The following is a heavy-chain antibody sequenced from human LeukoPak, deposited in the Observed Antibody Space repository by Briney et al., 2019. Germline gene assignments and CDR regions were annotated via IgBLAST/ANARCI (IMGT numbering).Heavy chain of an antibody. CDR2: INPNSGGT. CDR1: GYTFTGYY. J-gene: IGHJ4*02. D-gene: IGHD3-10*01. CDR3: ARVMARGVHALDY. V-gene: IGHV1-2*02. Sequence: ASVKVSCKASGYTFTGYYMHWVRQAPGQGLEWMGWINPNSGGTNYAQKFQGRVTMTRDTSISTAYMELSRLRSDDTAVYYCARVMARGVHALDYWGQGTLVTVSS.